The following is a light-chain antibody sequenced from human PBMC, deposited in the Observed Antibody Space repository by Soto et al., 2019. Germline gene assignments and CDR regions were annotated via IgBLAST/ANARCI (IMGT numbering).Light chain of an antibody. J-gene: IGKJ1*01. CDR1: QSVISNY. CDR3: QQYGSSLTWT. Sequence: EVVLTQSPGTVSLSPGERVTLSCRASQSVISNYLAWYQQRPGHAPRLLIYAASSRATGIPDRFSGSGSGTDFTLSISRLEPEDVAVYYCQQYGSSLTWTFGQGTKVE. V-gene: IGKV3-20*01. CDR2: AAS.